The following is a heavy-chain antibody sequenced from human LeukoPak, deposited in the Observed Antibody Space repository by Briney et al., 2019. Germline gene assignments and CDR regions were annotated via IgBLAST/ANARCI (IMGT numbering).Heavy chain of an antibody. CDR1: GFPFRRYE. V-gene: IGHV3-48*03. Sequence: QPGGSLRLSCAVSGFPFRRYEMSWVRQAPGKGLEWISYISPSGTTIYYVDSVKGRFIISRDNAKDSLYLQMTSLRVEDTAVYYCARGPRGPDYWGQGTLVTVSS. J-gene: IGHJ4*02. CDR2: ISPSGTTI. CDR3: ARGPRGPDY.